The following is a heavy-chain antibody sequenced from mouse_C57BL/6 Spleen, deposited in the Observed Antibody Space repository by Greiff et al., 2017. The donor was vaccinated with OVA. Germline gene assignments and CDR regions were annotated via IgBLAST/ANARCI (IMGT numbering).Heavy chain of an antibody. CDR1: GYSFTGYY. V-gene: IGHV1-42*01. J-gene: IGHJ3*01. Sequence: VQLQQSGPELVKPGASVKISCKASGYSFTGYYMNWVKQSPEKSLEWIGEINPSTGGTTYNQKFKAKATLTVDKSSSTAYMQLKSLTSEDSAVYYCARGRVTTGFAYWGQGTLVTVSA. D-gene: IGHD2-2*01. CDR2: INPSTGGT. CDR3: ARGRVTTGFAY.